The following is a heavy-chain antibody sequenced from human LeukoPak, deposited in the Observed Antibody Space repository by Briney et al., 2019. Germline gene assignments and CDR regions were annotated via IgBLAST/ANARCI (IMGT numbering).Heavy chain of an antibody. V-gene: IGHV4-59*01. J-gene: IGHJ3*02. CDR1: GGSISSYY. Sequence: SETLSLTCTVSGGSISSYYWSWIWQPPGKGLEWIGYIYYSGSTNYNPSLKSRVTISVDTSKNQFSLKLSSVTAADTAVYYCARDAYYYDSSGYIGAFDIWGQGTMVTVSS. CDR3: ARDAYYYDSSGYIGAFDI. CDR2: IYYSGST. D-gene: IGHD3-22*01.